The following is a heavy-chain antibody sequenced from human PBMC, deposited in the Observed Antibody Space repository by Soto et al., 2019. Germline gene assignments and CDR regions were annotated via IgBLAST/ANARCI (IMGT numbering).Heavy chain of an antibody. J-gene: IGHJ6*02. V-gene: IGHV2-26*01. D-gene: IGHD2-15*01. CDR1: GFSLRNARMG. Sequence: QVTLKESGPVLVKPTETLTLTCTVSGFSLRNARMGVSWIRQPPGKALEWLAHIFSNDEKSYSTSLKSRLTISKDTSTSQVVLTMTNMEPVDTGTYYCARIEIEGFDYYYYGMEVWGQGTTVTVSS. CDR3: ARIEIEGFDYYYYGMEV. CDR2: IFSNDEK.